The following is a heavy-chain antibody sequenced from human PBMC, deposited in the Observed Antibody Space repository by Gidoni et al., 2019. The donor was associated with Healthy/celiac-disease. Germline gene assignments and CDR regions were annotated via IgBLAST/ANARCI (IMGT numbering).Heavy chain of an antibody. D-gene: IGHD5-12*01. Sequence: QLQLQESGPGLVKPSETLSLTCTVSGGSISSSSYYWGWIRQPPGKGLEWIGSIYYSGSTYYNPSLKSRVTISVDTSKNQFSLKLSSVTAADTAVYYCARQLIKGWLQFLWGQGTLVTVSS. CDR3: ARQLIKGWLQFL. J-gene: IGHJ4*02. CDR2: IYYSGST. V-gene: IGHV4-39*01. CDR1: GGSISSSSYY.